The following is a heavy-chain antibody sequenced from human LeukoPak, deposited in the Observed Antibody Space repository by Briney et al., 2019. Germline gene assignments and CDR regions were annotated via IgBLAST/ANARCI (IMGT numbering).Heavy chain of an antibody. D-gene: IGHD3-10*01. V-gene: IGHV3-66*01. J-gene: IGHJ3*02. CDR1: GFIVSSNY. CDR2: IYSGGST. CDR3: AREFGLMGAFDT. Sequence: GGSLRLSCAASGFIVSSNYMSWVRQAPGKGLEWVSVIYSGGSTYYADSVKGRFTISRDNSKNTLYLQMNSLGAEDTAVYYCAREFGLMGAFDTWGQGTMVTVST.